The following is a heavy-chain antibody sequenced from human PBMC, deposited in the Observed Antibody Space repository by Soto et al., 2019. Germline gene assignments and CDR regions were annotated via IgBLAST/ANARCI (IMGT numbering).Heavy chain of an antibody. CDR2: IYYSGST. Sequence: QVQLQESGPGLVKPSQTLSLTCTVSGGSISSGDYYWSWIRQPPGKGLEWIGYIYYSGSTYYNPSLKSGVTISVDTSKNQFSLKLSSVTAADTAVYYCARVPITIFGVVIMIDYWGQGTLVTVSS. D-gene: IGHD3-3*01. CDR1: GGSISSGDYY. V-gene: IGHV4-30-4*01. J-gene: IGHJ4*02. CDR3: ARVPITIFGVVIMIDY.